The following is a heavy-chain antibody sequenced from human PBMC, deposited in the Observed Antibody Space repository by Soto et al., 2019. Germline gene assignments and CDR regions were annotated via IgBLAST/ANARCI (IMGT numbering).Heavy chain of an antibody. J-gene: IGHJ6*02. CDR3: AKDYIYYYYGMDV. D-gene: IGHD4-4*01. V-gene: IGHV3-7*01. CDR1: GFTFSSYW. CDR2: IKLDGSEK. Sequence: QPGGSLRLSCAASGFTFSSYWMTWVRQAPGKGLEWVANIKLDGSEKYYVDSVKGRFTISRDNSKNSLFLQMNSLRVEDTAVYYCAKDYIYYYYGMDVWGQGTTVTVS.